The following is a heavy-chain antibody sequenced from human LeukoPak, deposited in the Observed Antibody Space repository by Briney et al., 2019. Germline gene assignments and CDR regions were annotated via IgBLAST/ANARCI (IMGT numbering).Heavy chain of an antibody. D-gene: IGHD6-13*01. CDR1: GFTFSTYS. CDR3: ARVARAALDY. V-gene: IGHV3-48*01. J-gene: IGHJ4*02. Sequence: GGSLRLSCAASGFTFSTYSMNWVRQAPGKGLEWVSYINSDTSTIYYADSVQGRFTISRDNAKNSLYLQMNSLRVEDTAVYYCARVARAALDYWGQGTPVTVSS. CDR2: INSDTSTI.